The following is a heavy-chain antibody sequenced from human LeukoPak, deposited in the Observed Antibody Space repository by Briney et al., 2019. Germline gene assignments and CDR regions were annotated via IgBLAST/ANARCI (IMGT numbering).Heavy chain of an antibody. CDR3: AKDLVVVAATQSGFDY. D-gene: IGHD2-15*01. Sequence: GGSLRLFCAASGFTFSSYAMSWVRQAPGKGLEWVSAISGSGGSTYYADSVKGRFTISRDNSKNTLYLQMNSLRAEDTAVYYCAKDLVVVAATQSGFDYWGQGTLVTVSS. CDR2: ISGSGGST. CDR1: GFTFSSYA. V-gene: IGHV3-23*01. J-gene: IGHJ4*02.